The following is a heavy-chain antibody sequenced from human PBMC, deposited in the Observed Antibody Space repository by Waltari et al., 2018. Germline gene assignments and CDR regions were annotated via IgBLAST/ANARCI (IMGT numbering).Heavy chain of an antibody. V-gene: IGHV4-39*01. J-gene: IGHJ4*02. Sequence: QLQLQESGPGLAKASETLSLTCNASGGAIGRGNYYWGWIRQPPGKGLEWIGNTYHSGTTYYNPSLKSRVAISVDTSKNQFSLKVSSMTATDTAIYYCARQDFWSGYYTIDYWGQGTLVTVSS. CDR3: ARQDFWSGYYTIDY. CDR2: TYHSGTT. CDR1: GGAIGRGNYY. D-gene: IGHD3-3*01.